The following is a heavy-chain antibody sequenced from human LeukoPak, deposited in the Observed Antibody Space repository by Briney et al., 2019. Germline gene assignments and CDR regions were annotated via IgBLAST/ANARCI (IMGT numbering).Heavy chain of an antibody. V-gene: IGHV4-61*02. CDR3: ARDRTLAGLDY. J-gene: IGHJ4*02. D-gene: IGHD6-19*01. Sequence: SQTLSLTXTVSGGSISSGSHYWSWTRQPAGKGLEWIGRVYFSGTTNYNPSLKSRVTISVDTSKNQFSLKLSSVTAADTAIYYCARDRTLAGLDYWGQGTLVTVSS. CDR1: GGSISSGSHY. CDR2: VYFSGTT.